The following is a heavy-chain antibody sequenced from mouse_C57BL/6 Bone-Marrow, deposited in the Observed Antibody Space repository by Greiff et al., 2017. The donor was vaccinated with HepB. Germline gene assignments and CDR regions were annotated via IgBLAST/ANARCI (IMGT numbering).Heavy chain of an antibody. J-gene: IGHJ1*03. Sequence: QVQLQQSGSELRSPGSSVKLSCKDFDSEVFPIAYMSWVRQKPGHGFEWIGGILPSIGRTIYGEKFEDKATLDSDTLSNTAYLELNSLTSEDSAIYYGARKNYYGSSDVYWYFDVWGTGTTVTVSS. CDR2: ILPSIGRT. CDR3: ARKNYYGSSDVYWYFDV. D-gene: IGHD1-1*01. CDR1: DSEVFPIAY. V-gene: IGHV15-2*01.